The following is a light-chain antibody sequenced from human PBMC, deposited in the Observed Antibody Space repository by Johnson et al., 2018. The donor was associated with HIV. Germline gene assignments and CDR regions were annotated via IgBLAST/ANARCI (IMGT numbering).Light chain of an antibody. CDR1: SSNIGNNY. CDR3: GTWDTSLSYNDV. CDR2: DNN. V-gene: IGLV1-51*01. Sequence: QSVLTKPPSVSAAPGQKVTISCSGSSSNIGNNYVSWYQQLPGTAPKLLIYDNNKRPSGIPDRFSGSKSGTSATLGITGLQTGDEADYYCGTWDTSLSYNDVFGTGTKVTVL. J-gene: IGLJ1*01.